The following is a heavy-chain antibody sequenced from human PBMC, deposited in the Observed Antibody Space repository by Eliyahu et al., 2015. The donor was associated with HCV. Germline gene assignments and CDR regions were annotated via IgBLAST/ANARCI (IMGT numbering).Heavy chain of an antibody. V-gene: IGHV3-23*01. Sequence: EVQLLESGGGSVQPGGSLRLSCAASAFTFSNYAMSLVPPAPGKGVEWVSAVSGGGVKIEYADSVKGRFTISRDNSKNTLYLQMNSLRADDTAIYYCAKPQWAGGPFDIWGQGTMVTVSS. D-gene: IGHD1-26*01. CDR2: VSGGGVKI. CDR3: AKPQWAGGPFDI. CDR1: AFTFSNYA. J-gene: IGHJ3*02.